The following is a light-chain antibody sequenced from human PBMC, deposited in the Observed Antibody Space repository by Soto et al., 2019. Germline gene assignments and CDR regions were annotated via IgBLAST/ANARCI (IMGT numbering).Light chain of an antibody. CDR2: DAS. CDR1: QSVSSY. V-gene: IGKV3-11*01. J-gene: IGKJ5*01. Sequence: EIVLTQSPATLSFSAGERATLSCRASQSVSSYLAWYQQKPGQAPRLLIYDASNRATGIPARFSGSGSGTDFTLTIRSLEPEDFAVYYCQQRSNWPPITFGQGTRLAIK. CDR3: QQRSNWPPIT.